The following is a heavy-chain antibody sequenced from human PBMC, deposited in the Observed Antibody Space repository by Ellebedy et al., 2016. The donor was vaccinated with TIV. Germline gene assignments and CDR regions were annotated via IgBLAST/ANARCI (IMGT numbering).Heavy chain of an antibody. CDR2: IYHSGNT. CDR1: GYSISSGYF. Sequence: MPSETLSLTCTVCGYSISSGYFWSWIRQPPGKGLEWIGSIYHSGNTYYNPSLKSRVTISVDTSKNQFSLDLSSVTAADTAVYFCAREPHGVYYFDSWGQGSLLTVSS. V-gene: IGHV4-38-2*02. D-gene: IGHD2-8*01. CDR3: AREPHGVYYFDS. J-gene: IGHJ4*02.